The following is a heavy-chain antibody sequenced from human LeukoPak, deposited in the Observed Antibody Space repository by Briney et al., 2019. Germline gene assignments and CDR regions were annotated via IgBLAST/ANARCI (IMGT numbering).Heavy chain of an antibody. CDR3: AKVADYGSADAFDI. J-gene: IGHJ3*02. V-gene: IGHV3-30*02. CDR1: GFTFSSYG. Sequence: PGGSLRLSCGASGFTFSSYGMHWVRQAPGKGPEWVAFIRYDGRNKYYADSVKGRFTISRDNSKNTLYLQMNSLRAEDTAEYHRAKVADYGSADAFDIWGQGTMVTVSS. D-gene: IGHD3-10*01. CDR2: IRYDGRNK.